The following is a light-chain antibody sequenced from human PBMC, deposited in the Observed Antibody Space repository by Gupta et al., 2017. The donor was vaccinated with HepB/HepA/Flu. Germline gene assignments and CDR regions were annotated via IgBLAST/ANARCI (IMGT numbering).Light chain of an antibody. V-gene: IGKV1-39*01. CDR3: QETYSAPPFT. CDR2: AAS. CDR1: QSINDY. Sequence: IQTTQSPSSLPASVGDRVTITCRASQSINDYLNWYQQKPGEAPKLLIYAASNLQSGVPSRFSGSASGTDFTLTISGLQPEDFAIYYCQETYSAPPFTFGQGTKLEI. J-gene: IGKJ2*01.